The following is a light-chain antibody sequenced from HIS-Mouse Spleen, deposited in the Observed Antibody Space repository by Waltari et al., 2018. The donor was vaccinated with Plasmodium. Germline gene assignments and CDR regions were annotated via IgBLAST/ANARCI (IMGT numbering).Light chain of an antibody. CDR2: STN. V-gene: IGLV8-61*01. J-gene: IGLJ2*01. CDR3: VLYMGSGTVV. Sequence: QTVVTQEPSFSVSPGGTVTLTCGLSSGSVSTSYYPSWYQQTPGQAPRTLIYSTNTRSCGVPDRFSGSILGNKAALTITGAQADDESDYYCVLYMGSGTVVFGGGTKLTVL. CDR1: SGSVSTSYY.